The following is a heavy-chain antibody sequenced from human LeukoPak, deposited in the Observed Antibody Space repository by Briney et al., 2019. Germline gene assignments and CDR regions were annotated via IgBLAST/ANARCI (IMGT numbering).Heavy chain of an antibody. CDR3: ARGRGYRYAVEV. V-gene: IGHV4-39*01. J-gene: IGHJ4*02. CDR1: GGSISSSSYY. D-gene: IGHD5-18*01. Sequence: PSETLSLTCTVSGGSISSSSYYWGWIRQPPGKGLEWIGSIYYSGSTYYNPSLKSRVTISVDTSKNQFSLKLSSVTAADTAVYYCARGRGYRYAVEVWGQGTLVTVSS. CDR2: IYYSGST.